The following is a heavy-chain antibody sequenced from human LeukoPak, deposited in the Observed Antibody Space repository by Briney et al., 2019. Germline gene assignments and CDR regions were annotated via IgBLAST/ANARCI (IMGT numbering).Heavy chain of an antibody. D-gene: IGHD3-22*01. Sequence: SETLSLTCTVSGVSISSSFWTWIRQPPGKGLEWLGYIYYTGSANYNPSLKSRVTISVDTSRNQFSLKLSTVTAADTAVYYCARDFSLLHSGAYYRYFDSWGQGTLVTVSS. V-gene: IGHV4-59*01. J-gene: IGHJ4*02. CDR3: ARDFSLLHSGAYYRYFDS. CDR2: IYYTGSA. CDR1: GVSISSSF.